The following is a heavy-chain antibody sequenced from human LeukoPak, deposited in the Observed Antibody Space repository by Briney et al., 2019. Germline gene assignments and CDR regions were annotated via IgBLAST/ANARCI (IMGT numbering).Heavy chain of an antibody. CDR3: AKRGEDCSGGNCYVSHYFDY. Sequence: GGSLRLSCAASGFTFSSDAMHWVRQAPGKGLEYVSAICSNGGTTHYGNSVKGRFTISRDNSKNTLYLQMNSLRAEDTAVYYCAKRGEDCSGGNCYVSHYFDYWGQGTLVTVSS. V-gene: IGHV3-64*01. CDR1: GFTFSSDA. D-gene: IGHD2-15*01. J-gene: IGHJ4*02. CDR2: ICSNGGTT.